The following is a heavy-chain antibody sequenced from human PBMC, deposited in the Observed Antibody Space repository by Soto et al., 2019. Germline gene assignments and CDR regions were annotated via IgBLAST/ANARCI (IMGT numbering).Heavy chain of an antibody. Sequence: EVQLVESGGGLIQPGGSLRLSCAASGFIVSHNYMSWVRQAPGKGLEWVSLIYDDGRSYYADSVKGRFTISRDNSKNMLYLQLNSLRAEDSAVYYCATLPEYSYFFGLDVWGQGTTVTVSS. CDR3: ATLPEYSYFFGLDV. CDR1: GFIVSHNY. J-gene: IGHJ6*02. V-gene: IGHV3-53*01. CDR2: IYDDGRS.